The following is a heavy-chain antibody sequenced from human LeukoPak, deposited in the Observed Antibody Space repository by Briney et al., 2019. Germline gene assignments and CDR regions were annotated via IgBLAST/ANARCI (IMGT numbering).Heavy chain of an antibody. J-gene: IGHJ4*02. V-gene: IGHV3-30*04. D-gene: IGHD3-9*01. Sequence: GGSLRLSCAASGFTFSSYAIHWVRQALGKGLEWVAVISYDGTTKYYADSVKGRFTVSRDNSKNTLYLQMNSLRAEDTAVYYCAKASTLTGYPTNFDYWGQGTLVTVSS. CDR1: GFTFSSYA. CDR3: AKASTLTGYPTNFDY. CDR2: ISYDGTTK.